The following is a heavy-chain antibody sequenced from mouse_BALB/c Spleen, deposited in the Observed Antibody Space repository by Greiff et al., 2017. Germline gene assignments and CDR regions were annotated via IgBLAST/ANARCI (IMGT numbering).Heavy chain of an antibody. V-gene: IGHV1-20*02. Sequence: EVQLQQSGPELVKPGASVKISCKASGYSFTGYFMNWVMQSHGKSLEWIGRINPYNGDTFYNQKFKGKATLTVDKSSSTAHMELRSLASEDSAVYYCARTYYYGSSPWYAMDYWGQGTSVTVSS. CDR2: INPYNGDT. CDR1: GYSFTGYF. D-gene: IGHD1-1*01. CDR3: ARTYYYGSSPWYAMDY. J-gene: IGHJ4*01.